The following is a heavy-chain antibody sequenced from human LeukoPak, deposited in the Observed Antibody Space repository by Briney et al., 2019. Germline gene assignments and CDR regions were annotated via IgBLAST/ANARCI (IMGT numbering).Heavy chain of an antibody. J-gene: IGHJ4*02. CDR3: ARDPCEFRSCYSPYYLDY. CDR1: GGTFSSYA. D-gene: IGHD2-2*01. CDR2: IIPIFGTA. V-gene: IGHV1-69*06. Sequence: SVKVSCKASGGTFSSYAISWVRQAPGQGLEWMGGIIPIFGTANYAQKFQGRVTITADKSTSTAYMELSSLRSEDTAVYYCARDPCEFRSCYSPYYLDYWGQGTLVIVSS.